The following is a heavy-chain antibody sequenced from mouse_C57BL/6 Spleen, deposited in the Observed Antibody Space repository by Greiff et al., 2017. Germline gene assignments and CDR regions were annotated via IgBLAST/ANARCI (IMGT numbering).Heavy chain of an antibody. J-gene: IGHJ1*03. CDR3: AREPLYSDV. CDR2: ISYDGSN. V-gene: IGHV3-6*01. Sequence: EVKLMESGPGLVKPSQSLSLTCSVTGYSITSGYYWNWIRQFPGNKLEWMGYISYDGSNNYNPSLKNRISITRDTSKNQFFLKLNSVTTEDTATYYCAREPLYSDVWGTGTTVTVSS. CDR1: GYSITSGYY.